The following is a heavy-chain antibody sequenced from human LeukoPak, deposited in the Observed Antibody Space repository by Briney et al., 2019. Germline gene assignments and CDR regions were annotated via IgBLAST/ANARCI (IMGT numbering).Heavy chain of an antibody. V-gene: IGHV4-61*02. CDR2: IYTSGST. J-gene: IGHJ6*03. CDR3: ARDPVSPGRGYYGSGRVL. CDR1: GGSISSGSYY. Sequence: RTSETLSLTCTVSGGSISSGSYYWSWIRQPAGKGLEWIGRIYTSGSTNYNPSLKSRVTISVDTSKNQFSLKLSSVTAADTAVYYCARDPVSPGRGYYGSGRVLWGKGTTVTISS. D-gene: IGHD3-10*01.